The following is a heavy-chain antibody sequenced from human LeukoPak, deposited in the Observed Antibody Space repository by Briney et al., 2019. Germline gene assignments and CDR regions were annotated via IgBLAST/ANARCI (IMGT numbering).Heavy chain of an antibody. CDR2: IRSKAYGGTT. D-gene: IGHD4-17*01. J-gene: IGHJ3*02. V-gene: IGHV3-49*03. CDR1: GFTFGDYA. Sequence: GGSLRLSCSASGFTFGDYAMNWFRQAPGKGLECVGFIRSKAYGGTTVYAASVKGRFTISRDDSKSIAYLQMNSLKIEDTGLYYCTRDRPRYDYGDYRDTFDIWGQGTMVTVSS. CDR3: TRDRPRYDYGDYRDTFDI.